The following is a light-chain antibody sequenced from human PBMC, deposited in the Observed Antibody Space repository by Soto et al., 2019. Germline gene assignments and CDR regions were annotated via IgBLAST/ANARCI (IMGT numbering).Light chain of an antibody. V-gene: IGKV3-11*01. CDR1: QSFRGL. Sequence: VLKQSPVTLSLSPGERATLSCRASQSFRGLLAWYQQKPGQAPRLLIYDAYNRATGIPPRFSGSGSGTDFTLTISSLEPEDSAVYYCQQRHMWPITFGQGTRLEI. CDR3: QQRHMWPIT. CDR2: DAY. J-gene: IGKJ5*01.